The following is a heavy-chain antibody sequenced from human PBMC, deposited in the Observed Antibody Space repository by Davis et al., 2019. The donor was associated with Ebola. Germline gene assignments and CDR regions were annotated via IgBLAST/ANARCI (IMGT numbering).Heavy chain of an antibody. Sequence: GESLKISCNGSGYRFTTSWLAWVRQLPGKRLEWMGIIYPGDSATRYSPSFQGQVTISADKSISTAYLQWGSLKASDTAMYYCARSPLVAATGDWYFDLWGRGTLVTVSS. CDR2: IYPGDSAT. V-gene: IGHV5-51*01. J-gene: IGHJ2*01. CDR3: ARSPLVAATGDWYFDL. D-gene: IGHD6-13*01. CDR1: GYRFTTSW.